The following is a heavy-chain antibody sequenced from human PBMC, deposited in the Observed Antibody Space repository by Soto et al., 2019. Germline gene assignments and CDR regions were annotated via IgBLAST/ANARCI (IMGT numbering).Heavy chain of an antibody. D-gene: IGHD1-1*01. Sequence: QVQLRESGPGLVKPSQTLSLTCNVSGASIGFGGFYWGWVRQLPRRGLEWIGYIYYSGDISEYNPSLKNSVVLSLDTSKNQFSLSLTSVTAADTAIYYCARVLPYNWRRGSYPGLGAFDIWGQGTMVTVSS. V-gene: IGHV4-31*03. CDR2: IYYSGDIS. CDR1: GASIGFGGFY. J-gene: IGHJ3*02. CDR3: ARVLPYNWRRGSYPGLGAFDI.